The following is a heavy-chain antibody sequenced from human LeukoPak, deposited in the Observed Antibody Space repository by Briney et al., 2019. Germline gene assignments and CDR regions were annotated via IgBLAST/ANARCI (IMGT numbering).Heavy chain of an antibody. D-gene: IGHD3-22*01. Sequence: ASVKVSCKASGYTFTRHTINWVRQAPGQGLEWMGWISAYNGNTNYAQKLQGRVTMTTDTSTSTAYMELRSLRSDDTAVYYCARENVYYDSSDYYPRFDYWGQGTLVTVSS. CDR2: ISAYNGNT. CDR1: GYTFTRHT. J-gene: IGHJ4*02. CDR3: ARENVYYDSSDYYPRFDY. V-gene: IGHV1-18*01.